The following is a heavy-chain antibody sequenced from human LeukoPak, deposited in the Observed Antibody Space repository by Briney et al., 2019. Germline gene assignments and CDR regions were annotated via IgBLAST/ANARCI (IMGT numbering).Heavy chain of an antibody. CDR2: IYYSGST. Sequence: NASETLSLTCTVSGGSVSTYYWNWIRQPPGKGLEWIEYIYYSGSTNYNPSLKSRLTISVDTSNNQFSLKLSSVTAADTAVYYCASTSGYCSGGNCYSAFDYWGQGTLVTVSS. D-gene: IGHD2-15*01. CDR3: ASTSGYCSGGNCYSAFDY. CDR1: GGSVSTYY. V-gene: IGHV4-59*02. J-gene: IGHJ4*02.